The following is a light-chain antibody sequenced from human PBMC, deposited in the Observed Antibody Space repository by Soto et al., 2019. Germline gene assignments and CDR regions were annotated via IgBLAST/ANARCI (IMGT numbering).Light chain of an antibody. CDR3: QSYDSSLSGSV. CDR1: SSNIGAGYD. CDR2: INS. J-gene: IGLJ3*02. Sequence: QSVLTQPPSVSGAPGQRVTISCTGNSSNIGAGYDVHWYRQVPGTAPKLLIYINSNRPSGVPDRFSGSKSVTSASLAITGRQAEDEADYYCQSYDSSLSGSVFGGGTKLTVL. V-gene: IGLV1-40*01.